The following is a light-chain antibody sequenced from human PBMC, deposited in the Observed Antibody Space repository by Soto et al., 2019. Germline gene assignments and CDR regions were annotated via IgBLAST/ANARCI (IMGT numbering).Light chain of an antibody. CDR2: DVS. V-gene: IGLV2-14*01. CDR1: SSDVGGYNY. J-gene: IGLJ2*01. CDR3: SSYTSSSTLVV. Sequence: QSALTQPASVSGSPGQSITISCTGTSSDVGGYNYVSWYQQHPGKAPKLMIYDVSNRPSGGSNRFSGSKSGNTASLTISGLQAEDEADYDCSSYTSSSTLVVFGGGTKLTVL.